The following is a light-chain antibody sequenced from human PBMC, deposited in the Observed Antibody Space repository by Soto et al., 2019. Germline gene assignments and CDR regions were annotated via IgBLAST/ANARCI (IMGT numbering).Light chain of an antibody. J-gene: IGLJ1*01. V-gene: IGLV2-14*03. Sequence: QSVLTQPASVSGSPGQSVTISCTGTSCDVGGSNFVSWYQQHPGKPPKLIIYDVANRPSGVSNRFSGSKSGSTASLIISMLQTEDEADYYCVSYTSSTTYVFGTGTKLTVL. CDR2: DVA. CDR3: VSYTSSTTYV. CDR1: SCDVGGSNF.